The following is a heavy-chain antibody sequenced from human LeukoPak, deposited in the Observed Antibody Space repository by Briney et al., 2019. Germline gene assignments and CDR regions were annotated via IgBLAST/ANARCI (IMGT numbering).Heavy chain of an antibody. V-gene: IGHV1-2*02. Sequence: ASVKGSCKASGYAFTDFYIHCVRQAPGQGLEWMGWINPNSGGTTYAQKFQGRVTMTTDTSISTAYLELNGLRSDDTAVYYCARDLDYGSGSFSNWGQGAIVTASS. CDR1: GYAFTDFY. J-gene: IGHJ4*02. D-gene: IGHD3-10*01. CDR3: ARDLDYGSGSFSN. CDR2: INPNSGGT.